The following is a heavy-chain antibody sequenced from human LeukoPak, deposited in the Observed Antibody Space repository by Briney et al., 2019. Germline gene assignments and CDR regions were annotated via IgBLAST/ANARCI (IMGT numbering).Heavy chain of an antibody. V-gene: IGHV3-21*01. J-gene: IGHJ5*02. Sequence: GWSLRLSCAASGFTFSSYSMNWVRQAPGEGLEWVSTISSSSSYIYYADSVKGRFTISRDNAKNSLYLQMNSLRAEDTAVYYCARDGGGTGETWGQGTLVTVSS. D-gene: IGHD2-15*01. CDR2: ISSSSSYI. CDR1: GFTFSSYS. CDR3: ARDGGGTGET.